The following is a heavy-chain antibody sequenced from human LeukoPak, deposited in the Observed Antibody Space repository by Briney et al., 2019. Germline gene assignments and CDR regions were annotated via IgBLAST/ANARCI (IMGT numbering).Heavy chain of an antibody. V-gene: IGHV4-59*08. CDR2: IYYSGST. D-gene: IGHD6-19*01. CDR1: GGSISSYY. CDR3: ARHSGWSGLDYMDV. J-gene: IGHJ6*03. Sequence: SETLSLTCTVSGGSISSYYWSWIRQPPWKGLEWIGFIYYSGSTNYNPSLKSRVTISVDTSKNQFSLQLSSVTAADTAVYYCARHSGWSGLDYMDVWGKGTTVTVSS.